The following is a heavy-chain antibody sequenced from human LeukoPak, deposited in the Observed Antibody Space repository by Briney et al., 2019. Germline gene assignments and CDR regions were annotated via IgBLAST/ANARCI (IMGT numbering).Heavy chain of an antibody. CDR1: GXSISSSSYY. D-gene: IGHD5-18*01. Sequence: SETLSLTCTVSGXSISSSSYYWGWIRQPPGKGLEWVGSIYYSGNTYYNPSLKSRVTIFVDTSKNQFSLKLSSVTAADTAVYYCASIYTAMVSFDYWGQGTLVIVSS. J-gene: IGHJ4*02. CDR3: ASIYTAMVSFDY. V-gene: IGHV4-39*01. CDR2: IYYSGNT.